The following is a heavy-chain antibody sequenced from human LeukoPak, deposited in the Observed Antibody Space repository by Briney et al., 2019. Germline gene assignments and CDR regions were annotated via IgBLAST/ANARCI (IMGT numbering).Heavy chain of an antibody. Sequence: GGSLRLSCAASGFTFSSYAMHWVRQAPGKGLEWVAVISYDGSNKYYADSVKGRFTISRDNSKNTLYLQMNSLRAEDTAVYYCARERFRGGEGAFDIWGQGTMVTVSS. V-gene: IGHV3-30-3*01. CDR2: ISYDGSNK. J-gene: IGHJ3*02. D-gene: IGHD3-16*01. CDR3: ARERFRGGEGAFDI. CDR1: GFTFSSYA.